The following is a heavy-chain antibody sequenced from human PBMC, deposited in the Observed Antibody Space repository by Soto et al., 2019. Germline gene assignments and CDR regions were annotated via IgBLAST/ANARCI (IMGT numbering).Heavy chain of an antibody. CDR2: ISSSSSYT. CDR1: GVHFSDYY. V-gene: IGHV3-11*06. J-gene: IGHJ4*02. Sequence: GGSLSLSCAASGVHFSDYYMSWIRQAPGKGLEWVSYISSSSSYTNYADSVKGRFTISRDNAKNSLYLQMNSLRAEDTAVYYCAVAVAGPTAIGYWGQGTLVTVSS. CDR3: AVAVAGPTAIGY. D-gene: IGHD6-19*01.